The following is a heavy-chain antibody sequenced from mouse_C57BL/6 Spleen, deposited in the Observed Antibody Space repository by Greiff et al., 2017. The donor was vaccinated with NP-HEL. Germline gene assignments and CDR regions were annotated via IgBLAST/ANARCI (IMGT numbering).Heavy chain of an antibody. Sequence: EVQLQQSGPELVKPGASVKISCKASGYTFTDYYMNWVKQSHGKSLEWIGDINPNNGGTSYNQKFKGKATLTVDKSSSTAYMELRSLTSEDSAVYYCARGYDGYCDYWGQGTTLTVSS. J-gene: IGHJ2*01. CDR3: ARGYDGYCDY. CDR2: INPNNGGT. CDR1: GYTFTDYY. D-gene: IGHD2-3*01. V-gene: IGHV1-26*01.